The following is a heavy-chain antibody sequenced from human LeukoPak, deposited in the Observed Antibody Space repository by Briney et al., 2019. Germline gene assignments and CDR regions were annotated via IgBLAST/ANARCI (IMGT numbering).Heavy chain of an antibody. J-gene: IGHJ4*02. CDR1: GFTFSSYW. CDR3: ARTDYYDSSANGDY. CDR2: INRDGSEK. Sequence: GGSLRLSCVASGFTFSSYWMSWVRQAPGKGLEWVANINRDGSEKYYVDSVKGRFTISRDNAKNSLYLQMNSLRAEDTAVYYCARTDYYDSSANGDYWGQGTLVTVSS. D-gene: IGHD3-22*01. V-gene: IGHV3-7*01.